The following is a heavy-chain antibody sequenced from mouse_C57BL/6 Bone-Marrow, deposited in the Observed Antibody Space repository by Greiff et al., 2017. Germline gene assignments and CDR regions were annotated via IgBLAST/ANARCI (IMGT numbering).Heavy chain of an antibody. Sequence: VQLQQSGPELVKPGASVKISCKASGYSFTGYYMNWVKQSPEKSLEWIGEINPSTGGTTYNQKFKAKATLTVDKSSSTAYMQLKSLTSEDSAVYYCARPYGSSPMDYWGQGTSVTVSS. V-gene: IGHV1-42*01. CDR2: INPSTGGT. CDR1: GYSFTGYY. D-gene: IGHD1-1*01. CDR3: ARPYGSSPMDY. J-gene: IGHJ4*01.